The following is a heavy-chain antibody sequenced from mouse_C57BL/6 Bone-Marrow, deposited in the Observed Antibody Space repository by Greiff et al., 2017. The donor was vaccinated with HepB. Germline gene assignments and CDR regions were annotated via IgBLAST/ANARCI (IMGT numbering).Heavy chain of an antibody. D-gene: IGHD2-1*01. CDR2: INYDGSST. CDR1: GFTFSDYY. Sequence: DVMLVESEGGLVQPGSSMKLSCTASGFTFSDYYMAWVRQVPEKGLEWVANINYDGSSTYYLDSLKSRFIISRDNAKNILYLQMSSLKSEDTATYYCARDGYGNYDWYFDVWGTGTTVTVSS. CDR3: ARDGYGNYDWYFDV. J-gene: IGHJ1*03. V-gene: IGHV5-16*01.